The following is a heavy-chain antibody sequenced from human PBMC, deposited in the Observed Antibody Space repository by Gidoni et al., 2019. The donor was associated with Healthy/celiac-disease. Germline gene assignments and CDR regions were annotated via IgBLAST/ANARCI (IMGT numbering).Heavy chain of an antibody. D-gene: IGHD6-13*01. Sequence: QVQLLESGGGVVQPGRSLSLSCSASGFPFSSYARHWVRQAPGKGLEGVAVIAYDGSNKYYADSVKGRFTISRDNSKNTLYLQMNSLRAEDTAVYYGARDQGYSSSWYGGGVVDYWGQGTLVTVSS. CDR3: ARDQGYSSSWYGGGVVDY. V-gene: IGHV3-30-3*01. CDR1: GFPFSSYA. J-gene: IGHJ4*02. CDR2: IAYDGSNK.